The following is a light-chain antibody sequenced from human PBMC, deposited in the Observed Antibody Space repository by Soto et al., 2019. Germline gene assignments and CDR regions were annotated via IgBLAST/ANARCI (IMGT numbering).Light chain of an antibody. V-gene: IGKV3-20*01. Sequence: ETVLTQSPGTLSLSPGERATLSCRASQTIRSYYLAWYRQTPGQAPRLLIYGASNRATGIADRFSGSGSGTDFTLIISRLEPEDFALYYCQQYGSSPRTFGQGTKVEIK. CDR2: GAS. CDR1: QTIRSYY. J-gene: IGKJ1*01. CDR3: QQYGSSPRT.